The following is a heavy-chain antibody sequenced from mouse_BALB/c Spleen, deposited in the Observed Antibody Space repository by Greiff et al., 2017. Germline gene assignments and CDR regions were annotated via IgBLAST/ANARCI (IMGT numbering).Heavy chain of an antibody. CDR2: ISDGGSYT. CDR3: ARGLGQDYFDY. CDR1: GFTFSDYY. J-gene: IGHJ2*01. V-gene: IGHV5-4*02. D-gene: IGHD4-1*01. Sequence: EVQRVESGGGLVKPGGSLKLSCAASGFTFSDYYMYWVRQTPEKRLEWVATISDGGSYTYYPDSVKGRFTISRDNAKNNLYLQMSSLKSEDTAMYYCARGLGQDYFDYWGQGTTLTVSS.